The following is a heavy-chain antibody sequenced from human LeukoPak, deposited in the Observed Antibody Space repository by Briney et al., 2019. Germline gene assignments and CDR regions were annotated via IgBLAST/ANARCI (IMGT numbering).Heavy chain of an antibody. V-gene: IGHV4-34*01. CDR3: ARENYGGKKWFDP. J-gene: IGHJ5*02. CDR1: GGSFSGYY. CDR2: INHSGST. Sequence: SETLSLTCAVYGGSFSGYYWNWIRQPPGKGLEWIGEINHSGSTNYNPSLKSRVTISVDTSKNQFSLQLSSVTAADTAVYYCARENYGGKKWFDPWGQGTLVTVSS. D-gene: IGHD4-23*01.